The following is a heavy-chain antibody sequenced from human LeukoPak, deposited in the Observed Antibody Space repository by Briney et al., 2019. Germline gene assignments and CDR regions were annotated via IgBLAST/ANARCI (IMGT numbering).Heavy chain of an antibody. CDR2: ISSSGSTI. J-gene: IGHJ4*02. V-gene: IGHV3-48*03. CDR1: GFTFSSYE. CDR3: ARSFRRVVVITLFDY. D-gene: IGHD3-22*01. Sequence: GGSLRLSCAASGFTFSSYEMNWVRQAPGKGLEWVSYISSSGSTIYYEDSVKGRFTISRDNAKNSLYLQMNSLRAEDTAVYYCARSFRRVVVITLFDYWSRGTLVTVSS.